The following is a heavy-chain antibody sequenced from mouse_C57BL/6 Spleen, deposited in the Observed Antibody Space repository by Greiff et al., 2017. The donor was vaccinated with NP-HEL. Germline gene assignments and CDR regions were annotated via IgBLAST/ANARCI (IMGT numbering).Heavy chain of an antibody. CDR2: IYPGSGST. J-gene: IGHJ2*01. D-gene: IGHD1-1*01. Sequence: QVHVKQPGAELVKPGASVKMSCKASGYTFTSYWITWVKQRPGQGLEWIGDIYPGSGSTNYNEKFKSKATLTVDTSSSTAYMQLSSLTSEDSAVYYCARGITTPLASDYFDYWGQGTTLTVSS. V-gene: IGHV1-55*01. CDR3: ARGITTPLASDYFDY. CDR1: GYTFTSYW.